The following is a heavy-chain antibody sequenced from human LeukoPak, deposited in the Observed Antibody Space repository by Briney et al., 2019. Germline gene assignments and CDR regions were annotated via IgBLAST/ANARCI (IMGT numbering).Heavy chain of an antibody. V-gene: IGHV1-3*01. Sequence: ASVKVSCKASGYTFTSYAMHWVRQAPGQRLEWMGWINAGNGNTKYSQKLQGRVTMTTDTSTSTAYMELRSLRSDDTAVYYCAREGCSGGSCYENWFDPWGQGTLVTVSS. D-gene: IGHD2-15*01. CDR2: INAGNGNT. J-gene: IGHJ5*02. CDR3: AREGCSGGSCYENWFDP. CDR1: GYTFTSYA.